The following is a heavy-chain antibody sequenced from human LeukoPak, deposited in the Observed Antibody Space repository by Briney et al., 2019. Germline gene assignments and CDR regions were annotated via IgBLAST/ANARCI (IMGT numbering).Heavy chain of an antibody. CDR2: IKQDGSEK. J-gene: IGHJ6*03. CDR3: ARDTPWYIYYYYYMDV. Sequence: PGGSLRLSCAASGFTFSSYAMSWVRQAPGKGLEWVANIKQDGSEKYYVDSVKGRFTISRDNAKNSLYLQMNSLRAEDTAVYYCARDTPWYIYYYYYMDVWGKGTTVTVSS. D-gene: IGHD1-1*01. CDR1: GFTFSSYA. V-gene: IGHV3-7*01.